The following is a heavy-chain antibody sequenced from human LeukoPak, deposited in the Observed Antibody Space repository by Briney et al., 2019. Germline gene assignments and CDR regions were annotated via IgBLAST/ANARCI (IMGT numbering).Heavy chain of an antibody. CDR3: TKEPPSGGDY. CDR2: ISASGAT. V-gene: IGHV3-23*01. Sequence: GGSLRLSCAASGFTFDDYAMHWVRQAPGKGLEWVSAISASGATYYADSVKGRFTISRDNSKNTLYLQMNSLRAEDTAIYYCTKEPPSGGDYWGQGTLVTVSS. CDR1: GFTFDDYA. J-gene: IGHJ4*02.